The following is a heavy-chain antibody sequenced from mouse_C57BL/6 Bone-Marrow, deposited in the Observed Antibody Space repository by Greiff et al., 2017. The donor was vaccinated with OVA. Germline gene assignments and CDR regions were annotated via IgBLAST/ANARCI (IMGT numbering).Heavy chain of an antibody. D-gene: IGHD1-3*01. V-gene: IGHV3-6*01. CDR2: ISYDGSN. CDR1: GYSITSGYY. J-gene: IGHJ2*01. CDR3: ARDNAAYQVGYYFDY. Sequence: EVKLVESGPGLVKPSQSLSLTCSVTGYSITSGYYWNWIRQFPGNKLEWMGYISYDGSNNYNPSLKNRISITRDTSKNQFFLKLNSVTTEDTATYYCARDNAAYQVGYYFDYWGQGTTLTVSS.